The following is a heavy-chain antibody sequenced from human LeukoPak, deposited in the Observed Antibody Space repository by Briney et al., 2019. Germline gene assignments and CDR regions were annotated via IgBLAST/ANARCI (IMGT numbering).Heavy chain of an antibody. CDR2: ISGSGGST. CDR1: GFTFTSYA. Sequence: PGGSLRLSCAASGFTFTSYAMSWVRQAPGKGLEWVSAISGSGGSTYYADSVKGRFTISRDNSKNTLYLQMNSLRAEDTAVYYCARDCSSTSCWDAFDIWGQGTMVTVSS. V-gene: IGHV3-23*01. CDR3: ARDCSSTSCWDAFDI. D-gene: IGHD2-2*01. J-gene: IGHJ3*02.